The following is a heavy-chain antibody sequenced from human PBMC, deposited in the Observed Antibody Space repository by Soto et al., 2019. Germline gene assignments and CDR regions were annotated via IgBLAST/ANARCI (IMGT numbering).Heavy chain of an antibody. CDR2: ISGTGATT. Sequence: EVQLLESGGGLVQPGGSLRLSCVASGFTFNNYALHWVRQVPGKGLEWVSGISGTGATTYYAVSVKGRFTISRDNSKNPLYLKMNSLGAEDTAIYYCAKDRAYYYYGLDVWGQGTTVTVSS. J-gene: IGHJ6*02. CDR3: AKDRAYYYYGLDV. CDR1: GFTFNNYA. V-gene: IGHV3-23*01.